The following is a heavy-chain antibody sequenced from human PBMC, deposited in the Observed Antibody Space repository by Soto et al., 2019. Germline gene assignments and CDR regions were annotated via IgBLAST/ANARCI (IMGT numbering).Heavy chain of an antibody. J-gene: IGHJ4*02. V-gene: IGHV4-34*09. CDR2: INHSGST. Sequence: PSETLSLTCXVSGDSFSGYYWSWIRQPPGKGLGWIGEINHSGSTNYNPSLKSRVTISVDTSKNQFSLKLSSVTAADTAVYYCARGRPTRPYDYWGQGTLVTVSS. D-gene: IGHD4-17*01. CDR3: ARGRPTRPYDY. CDR1: GDSFSGYY.